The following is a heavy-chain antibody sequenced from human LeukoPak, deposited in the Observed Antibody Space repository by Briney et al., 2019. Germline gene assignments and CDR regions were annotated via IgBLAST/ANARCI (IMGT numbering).Heavy chain of an antibody. Sequence: ASVKVSCKASGGTFSSYAISWVRQAPGQGLEWMGGIIPIFGTANYAQKFQGRVTITADKSTSIAYMELSSLRSEDTAVYYCARDPNGDYGYWGQGTLVTVSS. CDR1: GGTFSSYA. D-gene: IGHD4-17*01. J-gene: IGHJ4*02. CDR3: ARDPNGDYGY. V-gene: IGHV1-69*06. CDR2: IIPIFGTA.